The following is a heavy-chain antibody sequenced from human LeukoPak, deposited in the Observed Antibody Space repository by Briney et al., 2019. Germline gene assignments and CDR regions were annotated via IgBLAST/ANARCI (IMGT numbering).Heavy chain of an antibody. D-gene: IGHD6-13*01. CDR2: IYPGDSDT. J-gene: IGHJ5*02. CDR3: ARHLERGSSSSEPSIAAAWNWFDP. V-gene: IGHV5-51*01. CDR1: GYIFTSYW. Sequence: GESLNISCKGSGYIFTSYWIGWVRQMPGKGLERMGIIYPGDSDTRYSPSFQGQVTISADKSISTAYLQWSSLKASDTAMYYWARHLERGSSSSEPSIAAAWNWFDPWGQGTLVTVSS.